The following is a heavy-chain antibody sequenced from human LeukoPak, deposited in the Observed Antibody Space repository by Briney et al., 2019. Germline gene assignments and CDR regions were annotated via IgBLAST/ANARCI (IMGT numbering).Heavy chain of an antibody. Sequence: SETLSLTCTISGGSISSYYWSWIRQPPGKGLEWIGYIYTSGSTNYNPSLKSRVTISVDTSKNQFSLKLSSVTAADTAVYYCARHGGWYSSGWPTPFDYWGQGTLVTVSS. CDR1: GGSISSYY. CDR2: IYTSGST. V-gene: IGHV4-4*09. D-gene: IGHD6-19*01. CDR3: ARHGGWYSSGWPTPFDY. J-gene: IGHJ4*02.